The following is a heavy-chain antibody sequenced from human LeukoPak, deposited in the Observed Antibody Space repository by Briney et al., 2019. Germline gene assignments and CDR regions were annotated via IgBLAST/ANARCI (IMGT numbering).Heavy chain of an antibody. CDR3: ARDRVSGWAYNWFDP. J-gene: IGHJ5*02. CDR2: IYPHSGGT. CDR1: GYTFTGYY. V-gene: IGHV1-2*02. D-gene: IGHD6-19*01. Sequence: GASVKVSCKASGYTFTGYYIHWVRQAPGQGLEWMGWIYPHSGGTNYAQKFQGRVTMTRDTSISTAYMELSRLRSDDTAVYYCARDRVSGWAYNWFDPWGQGTLVTVSS.